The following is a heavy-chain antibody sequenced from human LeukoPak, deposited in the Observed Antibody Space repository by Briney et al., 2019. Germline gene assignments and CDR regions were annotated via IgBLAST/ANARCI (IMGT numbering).Heavy chain of an antibody. CDR1: GFTFSSYW. D-gene: IGHD4-17*01. CDR2: INSDGSST. J-gene: IGHJ4*02. V-gene: IGHV3-74*01. Sequence: GGSLRLSCAASGFTFSSYWMHWVRQAPGKVLVWVSRINSDGSSTSYADSVKGRFTISRDNAKNTLYLQMNSLRAEDTAVYYCAREGFYGDYGYWGQGTLVTVSS. CDR3: AREGFYGDYGY.